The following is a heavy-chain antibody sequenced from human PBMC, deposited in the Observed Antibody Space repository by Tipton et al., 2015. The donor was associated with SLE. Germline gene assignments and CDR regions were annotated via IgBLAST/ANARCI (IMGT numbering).Heavy chain of an antibody. CDR1: GGSFSGYY. CDR3: ARVGGGTQGDYFDY. Sequence: TLSLTCAVYGGSFSGYYWSWIRQPPGKGLEWIGEINHSGSTNYNPSLKSRVTISVDTSKNQFSLKLSSVTAADTAVYYCARVGGGTQGDYFDYWGQGTLVTVSS. CDR2: INHSGST. D-gene: IGHD1-1*01. V-gene: IGHV4-34*01. J-gene: IGHJ4*02.